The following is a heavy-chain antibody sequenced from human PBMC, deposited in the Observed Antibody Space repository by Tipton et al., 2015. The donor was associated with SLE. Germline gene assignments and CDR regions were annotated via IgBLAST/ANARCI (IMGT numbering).Heavy chain of an antibody. CDR2: ISAYNGNT. Sequence: QLVQSGAEVKKPGASVKVSCKASGYTFTSYGISWVRQAPGQGLEWMGWISAYNGNTNYAQKLQGRVTMTTDTSTSTAYMELRSLRADAAAVYYCGRDGGGVGATYFYCGMDVWGQGATVTVSS. CDR3: GRDGGGVGATYFYCGMDV. D-gene: IGHD1-26*01. V-gene: IGHV1-18*01. CDR1: GYTFTSYG. J-gene: IGHJ6*02.